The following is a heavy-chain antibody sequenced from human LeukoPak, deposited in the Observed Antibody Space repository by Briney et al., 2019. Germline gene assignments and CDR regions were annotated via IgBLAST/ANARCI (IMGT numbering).Heavy chain of an antibody. CDR1: GFTFSSYS. J-gene: IGHJ4*02. CDR3: ARDYYGSGSYYNPGFDY. Sequence: GGSLRLSCAASGFTFSSYSMNWVRQAPGKGLEWVSYISSSSSTIYYADSVKGRFTISRDNAKNSLYLQMNSLRAEDTAVYYCARDYYGSGSYYNPGFDYWGQGTLVTVSS. V-gene: IGHV3-48*01. D-gene: IGHD3-10*01. CDR2: ISSSSSTI.